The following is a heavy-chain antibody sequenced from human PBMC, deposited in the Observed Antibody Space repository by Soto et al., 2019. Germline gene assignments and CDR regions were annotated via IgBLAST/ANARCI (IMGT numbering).Heavy chain of an antibody. V-gene: IGHV1-2*04. Sequence: EASVKVSCKASGYTFTGYYMHWVRQAPGQGLEWMGWINPNSGGTNYAQKFQGWVTMTRDTSTSTAYMELSRLRSDDTAVYYCARDISYGSGHAFDIWGQGTMVTVSS. CDR3: ARDISYGSGHAFDI. J-gene: IGHJ3*02. D-gene: IGHD3-10*01. CDR2: INPNSGGT. CDR1: GYTFTGYY.